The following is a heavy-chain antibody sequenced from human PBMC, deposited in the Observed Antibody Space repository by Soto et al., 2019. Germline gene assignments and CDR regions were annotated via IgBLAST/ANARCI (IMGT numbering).Heavy chain of an antibody. Sequence: SETLSLTCTVSGGSISSGVYYWSWIREHPGKGLEWIGYIYYSGSTYYNPSLKSRVTISVDTSKNQFSLKLSSVAAADTAVYYCARDRTTDGMDVWGQGTTVNVSS. J-gene: IGHJ6*02. V-gene: IGHV4-31*03. D-gene: IGHD4-17*01. CDR3: ARDRTTDGMDV. CDR2: IYYSGST. CDR1: GGSISSGVYY.